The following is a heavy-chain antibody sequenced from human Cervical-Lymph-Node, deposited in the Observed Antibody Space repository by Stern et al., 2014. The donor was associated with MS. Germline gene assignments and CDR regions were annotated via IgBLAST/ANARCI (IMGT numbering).Heavy chain of an antibody. D-gene: IGHD2-2*01. Sequence: DQLVESGSELKKPGASVKVTCKASGYTFTRNALNWVRQAPGQRLEWMGWINTNTGNATYAQGFTGRFVVSLDTSVSTAYLQISSLKAEDTAVYYCARVKPAAILDYWGQGTLVTVSS. V-gene: IGHV7-4-1*02. J-gene: IGHJ4*02. CDR1: GYTFTRNA. CDR3: ARVKPAAILDY. CDR2: INTNTGNA.